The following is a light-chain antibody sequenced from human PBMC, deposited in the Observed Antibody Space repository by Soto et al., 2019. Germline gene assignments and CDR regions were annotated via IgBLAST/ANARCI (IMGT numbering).Light chain of an antibody. J-gene: IGLJ1*01. Sequence: SYELTQPPSVSVAPGQTASIACGGDNIGSKSVHWYQQKPGQAPVLVVFDDTDRPSGIPERFSGSNSGNTATLTISRVEVGDAVDYYCQVWDNGSDHYVFGVGTKVTVL. CDR1: NIGSKS. V-gene: IGLV3-21*02. CDR2: DDT. CDR3: QVWDNGSDHYV.